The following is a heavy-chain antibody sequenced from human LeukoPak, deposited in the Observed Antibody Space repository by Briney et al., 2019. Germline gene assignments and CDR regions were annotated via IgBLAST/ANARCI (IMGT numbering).Heavy chain of an antibody. CDR2: INHSGST. D-gene: IGHD3-10*01. CDR3: ARGRDYYGLGSCFDY. V-gene: IGHV4-34*01. CDR1: GGSFSGYY. Sequence: SETLSLTCAVYGGSFSGYYWSWIRQPPGKGLEWIGEINHSGSTNYNPSLKSRVTISVDTSKNQFSLKLSSVTAADTAVYYCARGRDYYGLGSCFDYWGQGTLVTVSS. J-gene: IGHJ4*02.